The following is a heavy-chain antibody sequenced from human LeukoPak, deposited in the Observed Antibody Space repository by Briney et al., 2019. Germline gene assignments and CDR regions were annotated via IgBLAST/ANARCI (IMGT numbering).Heavy chain of an antibody. J-gene: IGHJ4*02. D-gene: IGHD2-15*01. Sequence: ASVKVSCKASGYTFTNYGISWVRQAPGQGLEWMGWISAYSGNTNYAQKLQGRVTMTTDTSTSTVYMELRSLRSDDTALYYCARVCSGGSCHDYWGQGTLVTVSS. CDR3: ARVCSGGSCHDY. CDR1: GYTFTNYG. CDR2: ISAYSGNT. V-gene: IGHV1-18*01.